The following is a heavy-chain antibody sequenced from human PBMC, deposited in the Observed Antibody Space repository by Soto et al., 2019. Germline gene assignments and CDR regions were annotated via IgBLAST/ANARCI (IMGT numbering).Heavy chain of an antibody. D-gene: IGHD3-16*02. J-gene: IGHJ4*02. V-gene: IGHV3-21*01. CDR3: ASQYYDYIWGSYLLN. CDR1: GFTFSSYS. CDR2: ISSSSSYI. Sequence: GGSLRLSCAASGFTFSSYSMNWVRQAPGKGLEWVSSISSSSSYIYYADSVKGRFTISRDNAKNSLYLQMNSLRAEDTAVYYCASQYYDYIWGSYLLNWGQGTLVTVSS.